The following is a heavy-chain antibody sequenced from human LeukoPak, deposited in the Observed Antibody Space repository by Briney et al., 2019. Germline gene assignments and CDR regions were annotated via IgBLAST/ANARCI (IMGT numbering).Heavy chain of an antibody. D-gene: IGHD5/OR15-5a*01. Sequence: ASVKVSCKASGYTFTGYDINWVRQATGQGLEWMGWMNPNSGNTGYAQKFQGRVTITRNTSISTAYMELSSLRSEDTAVYYCARESRFYYYMDVWGKGTTVTVSS. CDR1: GYTFTGYD. CDR3: ARESRFYYYMDV. J-gene: IGHJ6*03. CDR2: MNPNSGNT. V-gene: IGHV1-8*03.